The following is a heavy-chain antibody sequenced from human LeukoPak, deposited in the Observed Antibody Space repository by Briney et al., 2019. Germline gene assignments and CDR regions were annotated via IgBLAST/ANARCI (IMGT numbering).Heavy chain of an antibody. Sequence: ASVKVFCKASGYTFTSYGISWVRQAPGRGLEWMRWISAYNGNTNYAQKLQGRVTMTTDTSTSTAYMELRSLRSDDTAEYYCARDWDCSGGSCYSLAYFDYWGQGTLVTVSS. CDR1: GYTFTSYG. D-gene: IGHD2-15*01. J-gene: IGHJ4*02. CDR2: ISAYNGNT. V-gene: IGHV1-18*04. CDR3: ARDWDCSGGSCYSLAYFDY.